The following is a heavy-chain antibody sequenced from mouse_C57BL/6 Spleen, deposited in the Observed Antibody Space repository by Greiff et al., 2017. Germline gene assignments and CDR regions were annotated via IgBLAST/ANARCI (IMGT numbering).Heavy chain of an antibody. Sequence: QVQLLQPGAEFVMPGASVKLSCKASGYTFTSYWMHWVKQRPGQGLEWIGEIDPTDSNTNYNQTFKGKSTLTVDKSSSTAYMQLSSLTSEDSAGYYCATRGSSGYYFDDWGQGTTVTVSS. J-gene: IGHJ2*01. CDR2: IDPTDSNT. V-gene: IGHV1-69*01. CDR1: GYTFTSYW. CDR3: ATRGSSGYYFDD. D-gene: IGHD3-2*02.